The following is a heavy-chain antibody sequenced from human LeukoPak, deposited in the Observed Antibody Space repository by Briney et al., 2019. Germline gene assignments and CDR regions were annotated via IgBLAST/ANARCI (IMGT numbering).Heavy chain of an antibody. D-gene: IGHD2-2*01. CDR2: IYYSGST. V-gene: IGHV4-39*07. CDR3: ARDLVGVVPAEN. Sequence: SETLSLTCTVSGGSISSSSYYWGWIRQPPGKGLEWIGSIYYSGSTYYNPSLKSRVTISVDTSKNQFSLKLSSVTAADTAVYYCARDLVGVVPAENWGQGTLVTVSS. J-gene: IGHJ4*02. CDR1: GGSISSSSYY.